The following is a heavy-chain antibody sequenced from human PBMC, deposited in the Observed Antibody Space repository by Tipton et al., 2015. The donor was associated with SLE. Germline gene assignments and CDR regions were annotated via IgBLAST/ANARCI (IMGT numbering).Heavy chain of an antibody. J-gene: IGHJ6*03. CDR2: INSDGSST. D-gene: IGHD2-21*01. V-gene: IGHV3-74*01. CDR1: GFTFSSYW. CDR3: ARDLCCGGDWYYYYYMDV. Sequence: GSLRLSCAASGFTFSSYWMHWVRQAPGKGLVWVSRINSDGSSTSYADSVKGRFTISRDNAKNTLYLQMNSLRAEDTAVYYCARDLCCGGDWYYYYYMDVWGKGTTVTVSS.